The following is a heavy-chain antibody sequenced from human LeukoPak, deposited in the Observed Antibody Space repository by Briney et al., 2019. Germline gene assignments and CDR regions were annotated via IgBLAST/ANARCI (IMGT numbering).Heavy chain of an antibody. D-gene: IGHD3-22*01. CDR3: ARGSYDSSGPIL. Sequence: PSETLSLTCTVSGGSINNSYWSWIRQPPGKGLEWIGYIYYSGNTDYNPSLESRVTISVDTSKNQFSLKLSSVTAADTAVYYCARGSYDSSGPILWGQGTLVTVSS. CDR2: IYYSGNT. CDR1: GGSINNSY. V-gene: IGHV4-59*01. J-gene: IGHJ4*02.